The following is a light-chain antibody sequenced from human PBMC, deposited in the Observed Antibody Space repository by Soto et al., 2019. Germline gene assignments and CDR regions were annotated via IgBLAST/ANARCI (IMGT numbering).Light chain of an antibody. CDR3: RSYAGSDNCVL. CDR1: SSDVGGYNF. Sequence: QSALSQPPSASGSPGQSVTISCTGSSSDVGGYNFVSWYQHLPGKAPKLMIYEVIQRPSGVPDRFSGSKSGNTASLTVSGLQAEDEADYYCRSYAGSDNCVLFGGGTKVTVL. V-gene: IGLV2-8*01. J-gene: IGLJ2*01. CDR2: EVI.